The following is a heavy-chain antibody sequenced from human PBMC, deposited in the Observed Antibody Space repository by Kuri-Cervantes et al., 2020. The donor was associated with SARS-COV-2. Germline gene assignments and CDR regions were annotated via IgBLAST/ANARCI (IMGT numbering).Heavy chain of an antibody. D-gene: IGHD1-26*01. CDR2: ISGSGETI. J-gene: IGHJ4*02. V-gene: IGHV3-23*01. CDR3: AKEAQRVRVGATSLFY. Sequence: GGSLRLSCAASGFTFRSYAMTWVRQAPGKGLEWVSVISGSGETIHYADSVQGRFTISRDNSKKMLYLQMKSLSAEDTAVYYCAKEAQRVRVGATSLFYWGQGTLVTVSS. CDR1: GFTFRSYA.